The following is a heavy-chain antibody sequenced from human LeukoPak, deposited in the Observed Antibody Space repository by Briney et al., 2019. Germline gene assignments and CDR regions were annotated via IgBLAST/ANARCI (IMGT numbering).Heavy chain of an antibody. J-gene: IGHJ6*02. CDR1: GFTVSNKY. V-gene: IGHV3-53*01. CDR3: ARDYMGRLQSV. CDR2: IYSGGST. D-gene: IGHD4-11*01. Sequence: GGSLRLSCAASGFTVSNKYMNWVRQAPGKVREWVSVIYSGGSTYYADSVKGRFTISRDNSKNTLYLQMNSLRAEDTAVYYWARDYMGRLQSVWGQGTTVTVSS.